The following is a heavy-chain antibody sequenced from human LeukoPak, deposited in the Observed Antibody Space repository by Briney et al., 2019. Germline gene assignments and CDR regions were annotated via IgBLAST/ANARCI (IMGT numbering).Heavy chain of an antibody. CDR2: IYYSGST. J-gene: IGHJ4*02. Sequence: SETLSLTCTVSGSSISSGDYYWSWIRQPPGKGLEWIGYIYYSGSTYYNPSLKSRVTISVDTSKNQFSLKLSSVTAADTAVYYCAREAERNPPDYWGQGTLVTVSS. CDR3: AREAERNPPDY. V-gene: IGHV4-30-4*01. CDR1: GSSISSGDYY. D-gene: IGHD1-14*01.